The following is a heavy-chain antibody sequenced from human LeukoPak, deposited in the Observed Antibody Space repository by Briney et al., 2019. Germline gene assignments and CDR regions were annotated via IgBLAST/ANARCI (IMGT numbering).Heavy chain of an antibody. CDR1: GGSFRGYY. D-gene: IGHD6-6*01. CDR3: VTARHPLGYYYSYPIYV. V-gene: IGHV4-34*01. J-gene: IGHJ6*03. CDR2: INNRGST. Sequence: ETLSLTCAVYGGSFRGYYWSGIRQPPGKGVEWVGEINNRGSTKYNPSLRRRVTISVDTSKNKFSLKLRSVTAADTAVYYCVTARHPLGYYYSYPIYVYRKGHTIPVSS.